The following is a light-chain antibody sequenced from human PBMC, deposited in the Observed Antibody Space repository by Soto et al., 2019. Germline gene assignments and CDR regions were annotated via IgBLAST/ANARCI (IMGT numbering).Light chain of an antibody. CDR3: QQRGSWPDT. J-gene: IGKJ2*01. CDR2: DAS. CDR1: QSVSSY. V-gene: IGKV3-11*01. Sequence: EIVLTQSPATLSLSPGERATLSCKASQSVSSYLAWFQHKPGQAPRLLIYDASNRATGVPPRFSGSGSGTDFTLIISSLEPEDFAGYYCQQRGSWPDTFGQGTKLEIK.